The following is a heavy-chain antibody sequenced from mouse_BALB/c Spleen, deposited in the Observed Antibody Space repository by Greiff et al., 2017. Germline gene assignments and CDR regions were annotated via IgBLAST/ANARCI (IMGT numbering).Heavy chain of an antibody. CDR1: GFTFSSYG. CDR2: INSNGGST. V-gene: IGHV5-6-3*01. Sequence: EVKVVESGGGLVQPGGSLKLSCAASGFTFSSYGMSWVRQTPDKRLELVATINSNGGSTYYPDSVKGRFTISRDNAKNTLYLQMSSLKSEDTAMYYCARVYYGSYFDYWGQGTTLTVSS. CDR3: ARVYYGSYFDY. J-gene: IGHJ2*01. D-gene: IGHD2-2*01.